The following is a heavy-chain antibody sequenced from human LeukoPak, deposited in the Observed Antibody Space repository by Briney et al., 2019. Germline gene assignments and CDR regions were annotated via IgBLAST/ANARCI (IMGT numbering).Heavy chain of an antibody. D-gene: IGHD2-2*01. Sequence: GGSLRLSCAASGFTFSTYAMNWVRQAPGKGLEWVSTISGGGGSTYSADSVKGRFSISRDNAESTLYLQMNSLRAEDTAAYYCAKGGQRYCSSTSCYLGPLLRYSYMDVWGKGTTVTVSS. J-gene: IGHJ6*03. V-gene: IGHV3-23*01. CDR3: AKGGQRYCSSTSCYLGPLLRYSYMDV. CDR1: GFTFSTYA. CDR2: ISGGGGST.